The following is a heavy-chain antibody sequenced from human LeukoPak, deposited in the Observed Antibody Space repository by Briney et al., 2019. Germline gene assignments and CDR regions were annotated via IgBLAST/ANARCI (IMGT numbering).Heavy chain of an antibody. V-gene: IGHV1-69*13. D-gene: IGHD2-8*01. CDR1: GGTFSSYA. J-gene: IGHJ5*02. Sequence: SVKVSCKASGGTFSSYAISWVRQAPGRGLEWMGGIIPIFGTANYAQKFQGRVTITADESTSTAYMELSSLRSEDTAVYYCARIDNTYCTNGVCAPGNWFDPWGQGTLVTVSS. CDR3: ARIDNTYCTNGVCAPGNWFDP. CDR2: IIPIFGTA.